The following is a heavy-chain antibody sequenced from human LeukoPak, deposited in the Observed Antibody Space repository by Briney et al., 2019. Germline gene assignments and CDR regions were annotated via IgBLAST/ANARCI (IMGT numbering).Heavy chain of an antibody. V-gene: IGHV4-61*02. D-gene: IGHD3-10*01. J-gene: IGHJ4*02. CDR2: IYTSGST. CDR1: GGSISSGSYY. CDR3: ARDRYGELLVDY. Sequence: SQTLSLTCTVSGGSISSGSYYWSWIRQPAGKGLEWIGRIYTSGSTNYNPSLKSRVTISVDTSKNQFSLKLSSVTAADTAVYYCARDRYGELLVDYWGQGTLVTVSS.